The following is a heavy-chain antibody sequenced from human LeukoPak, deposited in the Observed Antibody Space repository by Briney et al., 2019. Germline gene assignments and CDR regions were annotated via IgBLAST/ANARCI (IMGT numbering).Heavy chain of an antibody. J-gene: IGHJ4*02. D-gene: IGHD6-19*01. CDR2: IRYDGSNK. CDR1: GFTFSSYG. V-gene: IGHV3-30*02. Sequence: GGSLRLSCAASGFTFSSYGMHWVRQAPGKGLEWVAFIRYDGSNKYYADSVKGRFTISRDNSKNTLYLQMNGLRAEDTAVYYCAIIAVAAPFDYWGQGTLVTVSS. CDR3: AIIAVAAPFDY.